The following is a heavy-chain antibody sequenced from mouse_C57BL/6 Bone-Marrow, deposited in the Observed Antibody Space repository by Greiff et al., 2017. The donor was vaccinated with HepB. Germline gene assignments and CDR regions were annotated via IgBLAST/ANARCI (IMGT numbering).Heavy chain of an antibody. Sequence: LEESGAELARPGASVKLSCKASGYTFTSYGISWVKQRTGQGLEWIGEIYPRSGNTYYNEKFKGKATLTADKSSSTAYMELRSLTSEDSAVYFCALRRGVFDYWGQGTTLTVSS. J-gene: IGHJ2*01. CDR2: IYPRSGNT. CDR3: ALRRGVFDY. V-gene: IGHV1-81*01. D-gene: IGHD2-12*01. CDR1: GYTFTSYG.